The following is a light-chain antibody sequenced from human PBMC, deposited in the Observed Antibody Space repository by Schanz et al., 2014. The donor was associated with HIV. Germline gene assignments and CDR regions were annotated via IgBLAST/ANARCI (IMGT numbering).Light chain of an antibody. CDR3: QQYYSTPPT. J-gene: IGKJ4*01. Sequence: DIVMTQSPDCLAVSRGERATINCKSSQTVLYSPNNKNYIPSYPQKPGHPPKLLFYWASTRESGVPDRFSGSGSGADFTLTISNLQAEDVAVYYCQQYYSTPPTFGGGTKVEIK. CDR2: WAS. V-gene: IGKV4-1*01. CDR1: QTVLYSPNNKNY.